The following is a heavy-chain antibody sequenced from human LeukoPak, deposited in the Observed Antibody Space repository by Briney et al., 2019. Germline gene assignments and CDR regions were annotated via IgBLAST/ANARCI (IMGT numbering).Heavy chain of an antibody. D-gene: IGHD3-10*01. CDR3: ASSSSYYYGSGISF. CDR1: GGSISSGGYS. Sequence: SETLSLTCAVSGGSISSGGYSWSWIRQPPGKGLEWIGYIYHSGSTYYNPSLKSRVTISVDRSKNQFSLKLSSATAADTAVYYCASSSSYYYGSGISFWGQGTLVTVSS. J-gene: IGHJ4*02. CDR2: IYHSGST. V-gene: IGHV4-30-2*01.